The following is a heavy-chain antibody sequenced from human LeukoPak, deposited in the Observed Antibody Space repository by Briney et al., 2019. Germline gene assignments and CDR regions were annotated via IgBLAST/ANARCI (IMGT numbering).Heavy chain of an antibody. D-gene: IGHD3-22*01. CDR1: GFTFSSYA. CDR2: ISGSGGST. CDR3: AKDQDYYDSSGPSTFDY. Sequence: GGSLRLSCAASGFTFSSYAMSWVRQAPGKGLEWVSAISGSGGSTYYADSVKGRFTISRDNSKNTLYLQMNSLRAEDTAVYYCAKDQDYYDSSGPSTFDYWGQGTLVTVSS. V-gene: IGHV3-23*01. J-gene: IGHJ4*02.